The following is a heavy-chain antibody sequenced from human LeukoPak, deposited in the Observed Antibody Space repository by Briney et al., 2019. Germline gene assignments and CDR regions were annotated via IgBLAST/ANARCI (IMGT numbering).Heavy chain of an antibody. J-gene: IGHJ1*01. D-gene: IGHD3-10*01. CDR3: ARGSATYYYTSGSYPRPEYFLH. V-gene: IGHV3-30-3*01. CDR1: GFTFSSSA. CDR2: ISYDGSNK. Sequence: QPGRSLRLSCAASGFTFSSSAMHWVRQAPGKGLEWVALISYDGSNKYYADSVKGRFTISRDNSKNTLYLQMNSLRAEDTAVYYGARGSATYYYTSGSYPRPEYFLHWGQGTLVTVSS.